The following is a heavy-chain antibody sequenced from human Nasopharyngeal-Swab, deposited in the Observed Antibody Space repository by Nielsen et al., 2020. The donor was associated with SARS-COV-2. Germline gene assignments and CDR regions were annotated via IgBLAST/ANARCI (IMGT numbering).Heavy chain of an antibody. V-gene: IGHV3-21*01. D-gene: IGHD4-11*01. Sequence: GGSLRLSCAASGFTFSSYSMNWVRQAPGKGLEWVSSISSSSSYIYYAVSVKGRFTISRDNAKNSLYLQMNSLRAEDTAVYYCARWDYSNYDLDYWGQGTPVTVSS. CDR2: ISSSSSYI. CDR3: ARWDYSNYDLDY. J-gene: IGHJ4*02. CDR1: GFTFSSYS.